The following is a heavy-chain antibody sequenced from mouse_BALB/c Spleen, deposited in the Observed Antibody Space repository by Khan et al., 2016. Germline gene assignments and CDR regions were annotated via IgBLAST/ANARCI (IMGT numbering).Heavy chain of an antibody. Sequence: QVQLQQSGPELVKPGTSVRISCKAAGYTFTNYYIHWLRQGPGQGLEWIGWIFPGNVNPKFNEKFKGKATLTVDKSSTTVYMNLSSLTSEDSAVYFCARHYRYSWFVYWGQGTLVTVSA. CDR3: ARHYRYSWFVY. D-gene: IGHD2-14*01. CDR2: IFPGNVNP. J-gene: IGHJ3*01. V-gene: IGHV1S56*01. CDR1: GYTFTNYY.